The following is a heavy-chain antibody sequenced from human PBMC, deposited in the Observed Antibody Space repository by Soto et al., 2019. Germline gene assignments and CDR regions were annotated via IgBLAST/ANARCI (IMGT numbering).Heavy chain of an antibody. CDR2: INHSGST. V-gene: IGHV4-34*01. Sequence: LETLSLTCAVYGGSFSCYYLTWIRQPPGTGLEWIGEINHSGSTNYNPSLKSRVTISVDTSKNQFSLKLTSVTAADTAVYYCARDKITGLFDYWGQGTLVTVSS. CDR1: GGSFSCYY. J-gene: IGHJ4*02. D-gene: IGHD2-8*02. CDR3: ARDKITGLFDY.